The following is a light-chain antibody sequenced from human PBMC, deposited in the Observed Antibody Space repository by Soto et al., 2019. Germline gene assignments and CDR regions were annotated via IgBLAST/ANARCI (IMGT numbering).Light chain of an antibody. CDR1: QSVSSY. CDR2: DAS. V-gene: IGKV3-11*01. Sequence: EIVLTQSPATLSLSPGERATLSCRASQSVSSYLAWYQQKPGQAPRLLIYDASNRATGIPARFSGSGSGTDFPHTIRRREPEDFAVDYCQQRSNWPPTWPFGQGTKVEIK. CDR3: QQRSNWPPTWP. J-gene: IGKJ1*01.